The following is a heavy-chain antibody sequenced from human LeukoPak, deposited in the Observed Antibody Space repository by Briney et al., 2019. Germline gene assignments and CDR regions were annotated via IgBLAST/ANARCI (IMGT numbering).Heavy chain of an antibody. D-gene: IGHD4-17*01. CDR3: ARDLGAVTTLGYYYYYYMDV. Sequence: SVKVSCKASVYIFTGYYMQRVLHPPGPGLEWMGCINPNSGGTNYEQKFQGRVTMTRDTSISTAYMELSRLRSDDTAVYYCARDLGAVTTLGYYYYYYMDVWGKGTTVTVSS. CDR2: INPNSGGT. J-gene: IGHJ6*03. CDR1: VYIFTGYY. V-gene: IGHV1-2*02.